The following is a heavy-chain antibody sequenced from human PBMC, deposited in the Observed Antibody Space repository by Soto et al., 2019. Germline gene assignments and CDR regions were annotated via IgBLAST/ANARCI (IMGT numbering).Heavy chain of an antibody. V-gene: IGHV1-18*01. J-gene: IGHJ4*02. CDR2: ISAYNGNT. D-gene: IGHD3-9*01. CDR1: GYTFTSYG. Sequence: ASVKVSCKASGYTFTSYGISWVRQAPGQGLEWMGWISAYNGNTNYAQKLQGRVTMTTDTSTSTAYMELRSLRSDDTAVYYCARDYPDYDILTGYFNGPQDHLDYWGQGTLVTVSS. CDR3: ARDYPDYDILTGYFNGPQDHLDY.